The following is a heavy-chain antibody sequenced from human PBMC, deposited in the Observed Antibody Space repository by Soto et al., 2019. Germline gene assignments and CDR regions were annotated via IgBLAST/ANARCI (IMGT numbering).Heavy chain of an antibody. J-gene: IGHJ3*02. CDR3: ARDYSGSYDAFDI. D-gene: IGHD1-26*01. CDR1: GFTFSSYS. CDR2: ISSSSSTI. V-gene: IGHV3-48*04. Sequence: GGSLRLSCAASGFTFSSYSMNWVRQAPGKGLEWVSYISSSSSTIYYADSVKGRFTISRDNAKNSLYLQMNSLRAEDTAVYYCARDYSGSYDAFDIWGQGTMVTVSS.